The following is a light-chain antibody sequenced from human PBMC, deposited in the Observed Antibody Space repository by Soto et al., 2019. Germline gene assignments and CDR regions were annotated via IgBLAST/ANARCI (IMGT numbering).Light chain of an antibody. Sequence: QSVLTQPPSVSGSPGQRVTISCTGSSSNIGAGYDVNWYQQLPGTAPKPLIYGTSNQPSGVPDRFSGSNSGTSASLAITGLQAEDEDDYYCQSYDSSLSVVFGGGTKLTVL. J-gene: IGLJ2*01. V-gene: IGLV1-40*01. CDR1: SSNIGAGYD. CDR2: GTS. CDR3: QSYDSSLSVV.